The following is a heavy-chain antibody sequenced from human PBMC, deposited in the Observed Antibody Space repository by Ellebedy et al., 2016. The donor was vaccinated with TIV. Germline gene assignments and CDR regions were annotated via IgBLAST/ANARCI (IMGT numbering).Heavy chain of an antibody. CDR1: GYTFTSYG. Sequence: ASVKVSCKASGYTFTSYGISWVRQAPGQGLEWIGWISAYNGNTNYAQKLQGRVTMTTDTSTSTAYMELRSLRSDDTAVYYCARDQGEGDYGDYALGAPTDGMDVWGQGTTVTVSS. J-gene: IGHJ6*02. CDR2: ISAYNGNT. V-gene: IGHV1-18*04. D-gene: IGHD4-17*01. CDR3: ARDQGEGDYGDYALGAPTDGMDV.